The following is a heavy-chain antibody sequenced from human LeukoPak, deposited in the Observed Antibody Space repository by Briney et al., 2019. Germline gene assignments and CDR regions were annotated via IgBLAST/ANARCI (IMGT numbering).Heavy chain of an antibody. D-gene: IGHD6-6*01. Sequence: PSETLSLTCAVYGGSFSGYYWSWIRQPPGKGLEWIGEINHSGSTNYNPSLKSRVTISVDTSKNQFSLKPSSVTAADTAVYYCARHRAARPSYYYGMDVWGQGTTVTVSS. V-gene: IGHV4-34*01. CDR3: ARHRAARPSYYYGMDV. CDR2: INHSGST. CDR1: GGSFSGYY. J-gene: IGHJ6*02.